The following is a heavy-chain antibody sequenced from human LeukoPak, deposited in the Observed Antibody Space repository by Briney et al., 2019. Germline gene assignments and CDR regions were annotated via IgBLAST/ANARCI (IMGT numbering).Heavy chain of an antibody. CDR2: IYHSGST. CDR3: ARDRDYGDFPPDDWFDP. D-gene: IGHD4-17*01. CDR1: GYSISSGYY. Sequence: SETLSLTCTVSGYSISSGYYWGWIRQPPGKGLEWIGGIYHSGSTYYNPSLKSRVTISVDTSKNQFSLKLSSVTAADTAVYYCARDRDYGDFPPDDWFDPWGQGTLVTVSS. J-gene: IGHJ5*02. V-gene: IGHV4-38-2*02.